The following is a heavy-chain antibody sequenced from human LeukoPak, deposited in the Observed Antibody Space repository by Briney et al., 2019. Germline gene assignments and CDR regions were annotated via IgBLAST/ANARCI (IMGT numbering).Heavy chain of an antibody. V-gene: IGHV3-21*01. D-gene: IGHD2-21*01. Sequence: PGGSLRLSCAASGFTFSSYWMHWVRQAPGKGLEWVATIRSYGSYRHYGDSVKGRFTISRDDAERSVYLQMDNVRVEDTAVYFCARYSEVYYYVDVWGTGTTVTISS. CDR2: IRSYGSYR. CDR1: GFTFSSYW. CDR3: ARYSEVYYYVDV. J-gene: IGHJ6*03.